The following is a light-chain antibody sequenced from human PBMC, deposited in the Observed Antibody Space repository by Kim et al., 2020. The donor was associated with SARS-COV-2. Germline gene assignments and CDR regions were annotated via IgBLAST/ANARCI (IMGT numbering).Light chain of an antibody. CDR3: CSYAGTYSWV. CDR2: DVN. CDR1: SSDVGGYNY. J-gene: IGLJ3*02. Sequence: QSALTQPRSVSGSPGQSVTISCTGTSSDVGGYNYVSWYQQHPGKASKVMIYDVNKRRPGVPDRFSGSKSGNTASLTISGLQADDEADYYCCSYAGTYSWVFGGGTKLTVL. V-gene: IGLV2-11*01.